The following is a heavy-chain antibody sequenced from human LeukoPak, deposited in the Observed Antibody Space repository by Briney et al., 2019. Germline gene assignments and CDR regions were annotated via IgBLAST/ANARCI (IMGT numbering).Heavy chain of an antibody. J-gene: IGHJ4*02. Sequence: PGGSLRLSCAASGFTFSSYSMNWVRQAPGKGLEWVSSISSSSSYIYYADSVKGRFTISRDNAKNSLYLQMNSLRAEDTAVYYCARLGWGFVTSGYFDYWGQGTLVTVSS. D-gene: IGHD7-27*01. V-gene: IGHV3-21*01. CDR1: GFTFSSYS. CDR3: ARLGWGFVTSGYFDY. CDR2: ISSSSSYI.